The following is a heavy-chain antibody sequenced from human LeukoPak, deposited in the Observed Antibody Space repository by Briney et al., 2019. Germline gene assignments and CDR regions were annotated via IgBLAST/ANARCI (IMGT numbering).Heavy chain of an antibody. V-gene: IGHV4-39*01. D-gene: IGHD3-9*01. J-gene: IGHJ5*02. Sequence: PSETLSLTCIVSGGSISTSAYYWGWIRQPPGKGLEWIGSIYYSGSTYYNPSLKSRVTISVDTSKNQFSLKLSSVTAADTAVYYCARRSDSLGFDPWGQGTLVTVSS. CDR1: GGSISTSAYY. CDR3: ARRSDSLGFDP. CDR2: IYYSGST.